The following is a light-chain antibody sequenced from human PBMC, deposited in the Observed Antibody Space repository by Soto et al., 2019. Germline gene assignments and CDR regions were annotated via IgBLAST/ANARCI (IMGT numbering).Light chain of an antibody. CDR1: QSVSSSY. CDR2: GAS. J-gene: IGKJ3*01. V-gene: IGKV3-20*01. CDR3: QQYAISHM. Sequence: EIVLTQSPGTLSLSPGERATLSCRASQSVSSSYLAWYQQKPGQAPRLLIYGASSRATGIPDRFSGSGSGTDFTLTISRLEPEDFAVYYCQQYAISHMFGPGTEVDIK.